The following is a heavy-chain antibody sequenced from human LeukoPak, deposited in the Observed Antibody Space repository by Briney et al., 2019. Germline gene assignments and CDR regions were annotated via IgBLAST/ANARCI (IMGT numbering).Heavy chain of an antibody. D-gene: IGHD3-22*01. CDR1: GGSIRSSYYY. Sequence: SSETLSLTCTVSGGSIRSSYYYWGWIRQPPGKGLEWIGSIYDSGSTYYNPSLKSRVTISVDTSKNQFSLKLSSVTAADTAVYYCARREDYYDTSGYLNWFDPWGQGTLVTVSS. CDR3: ARREDYYDTSGYLNWFDP. J-gene: IGHJ5*02. CDR2: IYDSGST. V-gene: IGHV4-39*07.